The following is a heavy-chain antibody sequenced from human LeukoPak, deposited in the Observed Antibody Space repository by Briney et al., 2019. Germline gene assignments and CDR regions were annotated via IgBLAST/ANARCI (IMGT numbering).Heavy chain of an antibody. CDR2: IYYTGTT. Sequence: SETLSLTCIVSGGSFSNYFWTWIRQPPGKGLEWIGYIYYTGTTNYNPSLKSRVTISLDTSKNQLSLRLSSVTAADTALYYCARAGNDWNTGYYFDYWGQGTLVTVSS. V-gene: IGHV4-59*01. CDR3: ARAGNDWNTGYYFDY. J-gene: IGHJ4*02. D-gene: IGHD1/OR15-1a*01. CDR1: GGSFSNYF.